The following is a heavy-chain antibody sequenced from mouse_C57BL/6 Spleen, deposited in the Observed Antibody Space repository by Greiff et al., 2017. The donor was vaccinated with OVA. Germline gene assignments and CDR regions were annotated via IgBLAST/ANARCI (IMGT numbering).Heavy chain of an antibody. V-gene: IGHV1-52*01. CDR2: IDPSDSET. J-gene: IGHJ2*01. CDR3: ARGGGSDYFDY. CDR1: GYTFTSYW. Sequence: QVQLQQPGAELVRPGSSVKLSCKASGYTFTSYWMHWVKQRPIQGLEWIGNIDPSDSETHYNQKFKDKATLTVDKSSSTAYMQLSSLTSEDSAVYYGARGGGSDYFDYWGQGTTLTVSS. D-gene: IGHD1-1*01.